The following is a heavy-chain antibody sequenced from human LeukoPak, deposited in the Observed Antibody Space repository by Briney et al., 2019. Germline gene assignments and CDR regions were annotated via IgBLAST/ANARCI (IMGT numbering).Heavy chain of an antibody. D-gene: IGHD4-17*01. CDR3: GVLKGDYTVDY. CDR1: GGSISRGGDY. J-gene: IGHJ4*02. V-gene: IGHV4-31*03. Sequence: SHTLSLTCTVSGGSISRGGDYWTWIRQHPGKGLEWIGNTFYGGNTFYNPSLESRGTISIDTSKQQFPLKLTSVTAADAGVYYFGVLKGDYTVDYSGQGTPVTASS. CDR2: TFYGGNT.